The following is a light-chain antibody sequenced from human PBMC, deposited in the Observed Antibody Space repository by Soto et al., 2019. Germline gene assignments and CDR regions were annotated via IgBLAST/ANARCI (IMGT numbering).Light chain of an antibody. CDR3: QSYDRSLSGCYV. CDR2: GNG. V-gene: IGLV1-40*01. J-gene: IGLJ1*01. CDR1: SSNIGAGYD. Sequence: QSVLTQPPSVSGAPGQRGSISCNGSSSNIGAGYDVHWYQQLPGTTPKLLIYGNGNRPSGVPDRFSGSKSGTSASLAITGLQAEDEADYYCQSYDRSLSGCYVFGTGTKVTVL.